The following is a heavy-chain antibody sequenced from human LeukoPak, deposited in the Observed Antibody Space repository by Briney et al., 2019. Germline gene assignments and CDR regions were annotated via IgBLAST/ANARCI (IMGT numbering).Heavy chain of an antibody. V-gene: IGHV3-21*01. CDR3: ARDTYDYGNS. D-gene: IGHD4-17*01. Sequence: GGSLRLSCAASGFTFSSYHINWVRQAPGKGLEWVSSISSNSDYLYYADSVKGRFTISRDNAKNSLYLQMNSLRAEDTDVYYCARDTYDYGNSWGQGTLVTVSS. CDR1: GFTFSSYH. J-gene: IGHJ4*02. CDR2: ISSNSDYL.